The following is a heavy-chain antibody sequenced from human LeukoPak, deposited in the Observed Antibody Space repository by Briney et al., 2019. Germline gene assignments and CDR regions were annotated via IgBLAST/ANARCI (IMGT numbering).Heavy chain of an antibody. J-gene: IGHJ5*02. CDR2: INPNSGGT. Sequence: GASVKVSCKASGYTFTGYYMHWVRRAPGQGLEWMGCINPNSGGTNYAQKFQGRVTMTRDTSISTAYMELSRLRSDDTAVYYCAREGFVVGAAVGWFDPWGQGTLVTVSS. CDR1: GYTFTGYY. CDR3: AREGFVVGAAVGWFDP. D-gene: IGHD1-26*01. V-gene: IGHV1-2*02.